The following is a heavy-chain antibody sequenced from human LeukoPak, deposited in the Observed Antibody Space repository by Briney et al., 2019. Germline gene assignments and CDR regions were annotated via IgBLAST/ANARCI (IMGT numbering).Heavy chain of an antibody. Sequence: WGSLRLSCAASGFTFNDYIIHWVRHPPGKGLEWVSLISWDGSTTYYADSVKGRFTISRDNSKNSLFLQMNRLRTEDTAFYYCAKVNRAYSSSSGLNFASWGQGTLVTVSS. CDR3: AKVNRAYSSSSGLNFAS. V-gene: IGHV3-43*01. J-gene: IGHJ4*02. CDR1: GFTFNDYI. CDR2: ISWDGSTT. D-gene: IGHD6-6*01.